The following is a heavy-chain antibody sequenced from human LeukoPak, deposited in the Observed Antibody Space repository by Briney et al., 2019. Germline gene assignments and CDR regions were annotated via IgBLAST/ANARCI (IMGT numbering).Heavy chain of an antibody. Sequence: GGSLRLSCAASGFTFSSYAMHWVRQAPGKGLEWVAVISYDGSNKYYADSVKGRFTISRDNSKNTLYLQMNSLRAEDTAVYYCAREPGEMATIFDYWGQGTLVTVSS. V-gene: IGHV3-30*04. D-gene: IGHD5-24*01. CDR1: GFTFSSYA. CDR3: AREPGEMATIFDY. J-gene: IGHJ4*02. CDR2: ISYDGSNK.